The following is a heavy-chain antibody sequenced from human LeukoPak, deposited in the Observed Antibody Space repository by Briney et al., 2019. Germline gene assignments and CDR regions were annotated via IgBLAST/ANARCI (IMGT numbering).Heavy chain of an antibody. V-gene: IGHV4-39*07. CDR2: IYYSGST. J-gene: IGHJ2*01. Sequence: SETLSLTCTVSGGSISSSSYYWGWIRQPPGKGLEWIGSIYYSGSTYYNPSLKSRVTISVDTSKNQFSLKLSSVTAADTAVYYCARGNTPRRRYSYGSHWYFDLWGRGTLVTVSS. D-gene: IGHD5-18*01. CDR3: ARGNTPRRRYSYGSHWYFDL. CDR1: GGSISSSSYY.